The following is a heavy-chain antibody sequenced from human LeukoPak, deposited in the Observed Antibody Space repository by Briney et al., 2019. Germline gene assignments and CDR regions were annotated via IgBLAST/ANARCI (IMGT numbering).Heavy chain of an antibody. CDR1: GFTFSSYA. D-gene: IGHD7-27*01. V-gene: IGHV3-23*01. J-gene: IGHJ4*02. CDR3: AKDPGHYFDY. Sequence: GGSLRLPCAASGFTFSSYAMSWVRQAPGKGLEWVSAISGSGDSTYYADSVKGRFTISRDNSKNTLYLQMNSLRAEDTAVYYCAKDPGHYFDYWGQGTLVTVSS. CDR2: ISGSGDST.